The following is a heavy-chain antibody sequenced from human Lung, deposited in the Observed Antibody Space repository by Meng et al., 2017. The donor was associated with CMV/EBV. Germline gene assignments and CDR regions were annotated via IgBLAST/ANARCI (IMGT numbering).Heavy chain of an antibody. CDR1: GGSISSGDYY. J-gene: IGHJ4*02. Sequence: SXTLSLXCIVSGGSISSGDYYWGWIRQSPGKALEWIWSVYYTGRADYSPSLKNRVTISVDTSRNQFSLNLHSVTAADTALYYCAKQGARSVETTMVPYGEFDYWXQGAXVTVSS. D-gene: IGHD5-18*01. V-gene: IGHV4-39*01. CDR2: VYYTGRA. CDR3: AKQGARSVETTMVPYGEFDY.